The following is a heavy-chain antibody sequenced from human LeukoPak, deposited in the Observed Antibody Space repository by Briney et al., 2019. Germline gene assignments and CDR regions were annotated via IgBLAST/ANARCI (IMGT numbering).Heavy chain of an antibody. CDR3: AKPSRSSSNEY. CDR1: GFTFGTYG. Sequence: GGSLRLSCAASGFTFGTYGRTWPGKPPGKGWDGVATIKPDGSEEYYVDSVKGRFTISRDNAKNSLYLQMNSLRAEDTAVYYCAKPSRSSSNEYWGQGTLVTVSS. D-gene: IGHD6-13*01. CDR2: IKPDGSEE. J-gene: IGHJ4*02. V-gene: IGHV3-7*03.